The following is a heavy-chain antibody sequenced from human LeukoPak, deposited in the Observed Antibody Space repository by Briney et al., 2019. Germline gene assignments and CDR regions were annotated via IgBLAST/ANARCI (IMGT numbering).Heavy chain of an antibody. V-gene: IGHV4-59*01. D-gene: IGHD2-15*01. CDR2: IYYSGTT. Sequence: PSETLSLTCTVSGGSINSYYWSWIRQPPGKGLEWIGYIYYSGTTNYNPSLKSRVTISVDTSKNQFSLKLSSVTAADTAVYYCAREDYCSGGSCYSGYFQHWGQGTLVTISS. CDR1: GGSINSYY. CDR3: AREDYCSGGSCYSGYFQH. J-gene: IGHJ1*01.